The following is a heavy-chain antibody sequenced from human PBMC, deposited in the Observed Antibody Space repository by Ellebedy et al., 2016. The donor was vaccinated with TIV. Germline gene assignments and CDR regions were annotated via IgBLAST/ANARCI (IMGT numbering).Heavy chain of an antibody. Sequence: GGSLRLXXAASGFTFSSYGMHWVRQAPGKGLEWVAVISYDGSNKYYADSVKGRFTISRDNSKNTLYLQMNSLRAEDTAVYYCAKDQRKIQLWFIDYWGQGTLVTVSS. CDR3: AKDQRKIQLWFIDY. D-gene: IGHD5-18*01. J-gene: IGHJ4*02. CDR1: GFTFSSYG. V-gene: IGHV3-30*18. CDR2: ISYDGSNK.